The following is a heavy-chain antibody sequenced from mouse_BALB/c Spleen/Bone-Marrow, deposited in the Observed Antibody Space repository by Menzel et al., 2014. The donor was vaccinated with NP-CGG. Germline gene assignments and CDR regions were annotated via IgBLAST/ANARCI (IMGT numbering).Heavy chain of an antibody. Sequence: EVMLVESGPELVKPGASVKMSCKASGYTFTDYNMHWVKQNHGKSLEWIGYIYPYNGNTGYNQKFKSKATLTVDNSSSTAYMELRSLTSEDSAVYYCARGVYYDYDVWFANWGQGTLVTVSA. CDR2: IYPYNGNT. J-gene: IGHJ3*01. V-gene: IGHV1S29*02. CDR3: ARGVYYDYDVWFAN. D-gene: IGHD2-4*01. CDR1: GYTFTDYN.